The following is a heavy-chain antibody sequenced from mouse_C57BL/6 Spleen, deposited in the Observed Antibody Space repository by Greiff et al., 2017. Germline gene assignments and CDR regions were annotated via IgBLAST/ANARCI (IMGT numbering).Heavy chain of an antibody. V-gene: IGHV1-15*01. CDR1: GYTFTDYE. CDR3: TDYDYDGGYYAMDY. CDR2: IDPETGGT. Sequence: VQLQQSGAELVRPGASVTLSCKASGYTFTDYEMHWVKQTPVHGLEWIGAIDPETGGTAYNQKFKGKAILTADKSSSTAYMELRSLTSEDSAVDYCTDYDYDGGYYAMDYWGQGTSVTVAS. D-gene: IGHD2-4*01. J-gene: IGHJ4*01.